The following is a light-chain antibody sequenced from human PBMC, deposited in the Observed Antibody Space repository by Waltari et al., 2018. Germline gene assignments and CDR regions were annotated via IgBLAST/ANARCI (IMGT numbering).Light chain of an antibody. CDR1: STNIGINV. J-gene: IGLJ2*01. CDR2: TNS. V-gene: IGLV1-44*01. CDR3: AAWDDSLKTLV. Sequence: QSVMTQPPSASGTPGQRVTLSCSGSSTNIGINVVSWFQDLPGAAPKLLIYTNSQRPSGVPWRFSGSKSGTSASLDISGLQSEDEADYYCAAWDDSLKTLVFGGGTKLTVL.